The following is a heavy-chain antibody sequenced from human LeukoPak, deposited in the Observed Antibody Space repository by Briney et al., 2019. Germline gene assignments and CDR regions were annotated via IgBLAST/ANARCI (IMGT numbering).Heavy chain of an antibody. CDR2: ISSSGSTI. Sequence: GGSLRLSCAASGFTFSSYEMNWVRQAPGKGLEWVSYISSSGSTIYYADSVKGRFTISRDNSKNTLYLQMNSLRAEDTAVYYCASGEGYCSGGSRHYGGGYFDYWGQGTLVTVSS. CDR3: ASGEGYCSGGSRHYGGGYFDY. V-gene: IGHV3-48*03. J-gene: IGHJ4*02. CDR1: GFTFSSYE. D-gene: IGHD2-15*01.